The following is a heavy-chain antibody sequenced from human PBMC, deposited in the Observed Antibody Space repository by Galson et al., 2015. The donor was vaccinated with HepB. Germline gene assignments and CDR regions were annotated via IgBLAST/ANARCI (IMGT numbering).Heavy chain of an antibody. Sequence: SVKVSCKASGYTFTGYYMHWVRQAPGQGLEWMGWINPNSGGTNYAQKFQGWVTMTRDASISTAYMELSRLRSDDTAVYYCARDLGKGSGSDPPGYYYGMDVWGQGTTVTVSS. J-gene: IGHJ6*02. CDR1: GYTFTGYY. V-gene: IGHV1-2*04. CDR2: INPNSGGT. CDR3: ARDLGKGSGSDPPGYYYGMDV. D-gene: IGHD1-26*01.